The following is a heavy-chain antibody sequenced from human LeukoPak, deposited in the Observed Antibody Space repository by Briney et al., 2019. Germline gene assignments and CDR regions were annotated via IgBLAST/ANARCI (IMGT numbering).Heavy chain of an antibody. CDR1: GFTFGDYA. V-gene: IGHV3-49*04. Sequence: PGGSLRLSCTASGFTFGDYAMSWVRQAPGKGLEGVGFIRSKAYGGTTEYAASVKGRFTISRDDSKSIAYLQMNSLKTEDTAVYYCTRAQWELPPSAYLDYWGQGTLVTVSS. CDR2: IRSKAYGGTT. J-gene: IGHJ4*02. D-gene: IGHD1-26*01. CDR3: TRAQWELPPSAYLDY.